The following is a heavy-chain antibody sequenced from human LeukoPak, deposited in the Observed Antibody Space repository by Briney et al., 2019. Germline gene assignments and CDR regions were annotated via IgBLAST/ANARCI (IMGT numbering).Heavy chain of an antibody. CDR1: GGFISRTSHY. CDR3: SRRPSRSRFDY. D-gene: IGHD6-19*01. Sequence: SETLSLTCTVSGGFISRTSHYWGWIRQPPGKGPDWIGSIVYSGNTNYNPSLKSRVTVSVDTSKNQFSLKLSSVTAADTAVYYCSRRPSRSRFDYWGQGALVTVSS. V-gene: IGHV4-39*07. CDR2: IVYSGNT. J-gene: IGHJ4*02.